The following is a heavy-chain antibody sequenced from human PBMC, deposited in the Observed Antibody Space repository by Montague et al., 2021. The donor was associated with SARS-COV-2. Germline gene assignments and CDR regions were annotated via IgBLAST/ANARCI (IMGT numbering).Heavy chain of an antibody. Sequence: SLRLSCAASGFTFSSYALHWVRQAPGKGLEYVPAISSNGGAPYYGNSVKGRFTISRDNSKNTLYLQMDSLRAEDMAVYYCARPGDSNRWYSPPNYWGQGTLVTVSS. J-gene: IGHJ4*02. CDR2: ISSNGGAP. CDR3: ARPGDSNRWYSPPNY. CDR1: GFTFSSYA. D-gene: IGHD6-13*01. V-gene: IGHV3-64*01.